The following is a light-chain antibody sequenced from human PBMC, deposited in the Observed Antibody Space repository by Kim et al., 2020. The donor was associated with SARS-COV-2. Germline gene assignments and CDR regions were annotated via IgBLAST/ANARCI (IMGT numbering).Light chain of an antibody. Sequence: QSALTQPASVSGSPGQSITISCTGTSSDVGGYNFVSWHQQQPGKAPKLMIYDVNKWPSGVSNRFSGSKSGNTASLTISGLQAGDEADYYCSSYASGPTWVFGGGTNLTVL. CDR3: SSYASGPTWV. CDR2: DVN. V-gene: IGLV2-14*03. CDR1: SSDVGGYNF. J-gene: IGLJ3*02.